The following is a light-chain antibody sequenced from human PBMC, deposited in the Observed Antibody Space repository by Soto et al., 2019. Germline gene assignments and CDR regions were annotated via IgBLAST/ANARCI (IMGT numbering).Light chain of an antibody. CDR1: SSNIGNNF. CDR2: EDD. Sequence: QSVLTQPPSVSAAPGQKVTISCSGRSSNIGNNFVSWYQHLPGTAPKLLIYEDDKRPSGIPDRFSGSKSGTSSTLGITGLQTGDEAVYYCGAWDTSLSSGVFGGGTKLTVL. CDR3: GAWDTSLSSGV. J-gene: IGLJ3*02. V-gene: IGLV1-51*02.